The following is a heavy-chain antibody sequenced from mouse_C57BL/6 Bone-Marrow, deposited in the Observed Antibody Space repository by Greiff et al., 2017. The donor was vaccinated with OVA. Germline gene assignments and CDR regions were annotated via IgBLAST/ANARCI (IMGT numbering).Heavy chain of an antibody. Sequence: VQLQQPGAELVKPGASVKLSCKASGYTFTSYWMHWVKQRPGQGLEWIGMIHPNSGSTNYNEKFKSKATLTVDKSSSTAYMQLSSLTSEDSAVYYCAKCYDGKRRDYWGQGTTLTVSS. J-gene: IGHJ2*01. CDR2: IHPNSGST. D-gene: IGHD2-1*01. V-gene: IGHV1-64*01. CDR1: GYTFTSYW. CDR3: AKCYDGKRRDY.